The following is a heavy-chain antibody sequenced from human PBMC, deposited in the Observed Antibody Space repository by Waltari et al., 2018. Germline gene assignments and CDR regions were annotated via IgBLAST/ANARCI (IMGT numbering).Heavy chain of an antibody. D-gene: IGHD5-18*01. V-gene: IGHV1-69*01. CDR3: AREMSQDTAMGTSAFDY. Sequence: QVQLVQSGAEVKKPGSSVKVSCKASGGTFSSYAISWVRQAPGQGLEWMGGIIPIFGTANYAQKFQGRVTTTADESTSTAYMELSSLRSEDTAVYYCAREMSQDTAMGTSAFDYWGQGTLVTVSS. CDR1: GGTFSSYA. CDR2: IIPIFGTA. J-gene: IGHJ4*02.